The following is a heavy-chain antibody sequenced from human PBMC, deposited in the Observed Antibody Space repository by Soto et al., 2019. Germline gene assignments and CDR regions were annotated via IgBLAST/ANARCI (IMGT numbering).Heavy chain of an antibody. Sequence: PGGSPRLSCAASGFTFGSYWMSWFRQAPGKGLEWVANIKQDGSEKYYVDSVKGRFTISRDNAKNSLYLQMNSLRAEDTAVYYCARSPDYGDYLLLFDYWGQGTLVTVSS. CDR3: ARSPDYGDYLLLFDY. V-gene: IGHV3-7*01. CDR2: IKQDGSEK. D-gene: IGHD4-17*01. CDR1: GFTFGSYW. J-gene: IGHJ4*01.